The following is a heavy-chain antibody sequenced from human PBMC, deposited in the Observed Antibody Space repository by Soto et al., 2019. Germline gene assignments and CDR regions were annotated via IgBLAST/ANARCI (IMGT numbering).Heavy chain of an antibody. Sequence: PSETLSLTCSLSGGSISGSYWSWIRQSPGTGLEWLGYVYYTGSTNYSPSLRSRVSISVDTSKNEFSLRLSSVTAADTAVYFCARSVAVPGAHIDYWGQGTQVTVSS. CDR1: GGSISGSY. D-gene: IGHD6-19*01. J-gene: IGHJ4*02. V-gene: IGHV4-59*01. CDR3: ARSVAVPGAHIDY. CDR2: VYYTGST.